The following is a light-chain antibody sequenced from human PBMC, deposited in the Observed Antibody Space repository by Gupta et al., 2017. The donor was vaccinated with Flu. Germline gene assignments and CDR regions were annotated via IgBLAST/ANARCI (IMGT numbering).Light chain of an antibody. CDR3: SSYAGSTSFV. Sequence: SVTISCNGTSSDVGGYNYVSWYQHHPGKAPKLMIYEVNKRPSGVTDRFSGSKSGNTASLTVSGLQADDEADYYCSSYAGSTSFVFGTGTKVTVL. V-gene: IGLV2-8*01. J-gene: IGLJ1*01. CDR2: EVN. CDR1: SSDVGGYNY.